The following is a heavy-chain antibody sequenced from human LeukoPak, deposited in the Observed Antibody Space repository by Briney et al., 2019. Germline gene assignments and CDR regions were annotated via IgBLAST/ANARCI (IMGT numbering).Heavy chain of an antibody. Sequence: PGGSLRLSCAASGFSLSNYDMHWVRQAPGKGLEWVAVISYDGSNEYYADSVKGRFTISRDNSKNTLYLQMNSLRAEDTAVYYCARDTTQPSSGYYGSGSYGYWGQGTLVTVSS. CDR3: ARDTTQPSSGYYGSGSYGY. V-gene: IGHV3-30*04. CDR2: ISYDGSNE. CDR1: GFSLSNYD. J-gene: IGHJ4*02. D-gene: IGHD3-10*01.